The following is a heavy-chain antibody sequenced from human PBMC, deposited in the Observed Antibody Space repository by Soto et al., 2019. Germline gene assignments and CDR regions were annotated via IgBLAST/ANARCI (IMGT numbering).Heavy chain of an antibody. D-gene: IGHD2-8*01. Sequence: SGPTLENPTQTLTLTCTFSWFSRSSSEVDVGWIRHPPEEALEWLAVIVWNDDQRDIPSLRSRLSITKDTSRNKVVLRITNIDPVDRASFSCAHKIGSYGAYRPFHSCGQGTLVTVS. V-gene: IGHV2-5*01. CDR3: AHKIGSYGAYRPFHS. CDR1: WFSRSSSEVD. J-gene: IGHJ4*02. CDR2: IVWNDDQ.